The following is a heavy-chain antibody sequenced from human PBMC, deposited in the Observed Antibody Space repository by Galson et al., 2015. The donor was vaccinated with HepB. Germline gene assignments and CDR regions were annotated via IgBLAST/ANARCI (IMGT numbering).Heavy chain of an antibody. Sequence: SVKVSCKASGFTFTSSTMQWVRQARGQWLEWVGWIVVGSGNTNYAQKFQERVSITRDMSTSTAYMELSSLRSEDTAVYYCAALDDFWSGYVDPWGQGTLVTVSS. D-gene: IGHD3-3*01. J-gene: IGHJ5*02. CDR3: AALDDFWSGYVDP. CDR2: IVVGSGNT. V-gene: IGHV1-58*02. CDR1: GFTFTSST.